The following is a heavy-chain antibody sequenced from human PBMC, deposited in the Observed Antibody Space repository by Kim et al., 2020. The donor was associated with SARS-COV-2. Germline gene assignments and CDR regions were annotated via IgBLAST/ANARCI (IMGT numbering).Heavy chain of an antibody. CDR2: IWYDGSNK. J-gene: IGHJ4*02. V-gene: IGHV3-33*01. CDR3: ARGGHYYYDSSGYPDY. Sequence: GGSLRLSCAASGFTFSSYGMHWVRQAPGKGLEWVAVIWYDGSNKYYADSVKGRFTISRDNSKNTLYLQMNSLRAEDTAVYYCARGGHYYYDSSGYPDYWGQGTLVTVSS. D-gene: IGHD3-22*01. CDR1: GFTFSSYG.